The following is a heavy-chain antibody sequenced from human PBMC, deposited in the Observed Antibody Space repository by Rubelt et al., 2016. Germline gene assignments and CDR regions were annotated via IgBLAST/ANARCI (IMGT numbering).Heavy chain of an antibody. J-gene: IGHJ3*02. Sequence: GGGVVQPGRSLRLSRAASGFIFSFYLMSWVRQAPGKGLEGVAIIKGDGSEKYYVDSVKGRFTIPRDKAKKSLYLQMNRPRAEEPAVYYCARLPTSITIFGFDIWGQGTMVTVSS. D-gene: IGHD3-3*01. CDR3: ARLPTSITIFGFDI. CDR2: IKGDGSEK. V-gene: IGHV3-7*01. CDR1: GFIFSFYL.